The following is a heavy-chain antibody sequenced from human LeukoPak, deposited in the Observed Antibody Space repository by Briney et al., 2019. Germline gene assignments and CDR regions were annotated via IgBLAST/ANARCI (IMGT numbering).Heavy chain of an antibody. CDR3: ARSSGPNSITVFGVVTPKFDY. V-gene: IGHV3-30-3*01. J-gene: IGHJ4*02. CDR1: GLTFNSYA. Sequence: GRSLRLSCAASGLTFNSYAINWVRQAPGKGLEWVAFISYDGSNKYYADSVKGRFTISGDNSKNMLYLQMNSLRAEDTAVYYCARSSGPNSITVFGVVTPKFDYWGQGTLVTVSS. CDR2: ISYDGSNK. D-gene: IGHD3-3*01.